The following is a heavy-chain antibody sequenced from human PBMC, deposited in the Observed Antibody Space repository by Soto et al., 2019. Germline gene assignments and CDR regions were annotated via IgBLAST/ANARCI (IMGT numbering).Heavy chain of an antibody. CDR3: ARPSSLKTLDAFDV. CDR2: IYWDDDK. CDR1: GFSLTTRAVG. J-gene: IGHJ3*01. D-gene: IGHD2-15*01. V-gene: IGHV2-5*02. Sequence: QITLKESGPTLVKPTQTLTLTCTFSGFSLTTRAVGVAWIRQPPGKALEWLALIYWDDDKRYSPSLNGRLTITKDTSKNQVVLTMTNMNAVDTATYYCARPSSLKTLDAFDVWGQGTMVTVSS.